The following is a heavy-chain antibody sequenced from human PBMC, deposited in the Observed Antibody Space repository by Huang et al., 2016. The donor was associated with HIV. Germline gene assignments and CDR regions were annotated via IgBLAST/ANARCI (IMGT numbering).Heavy chain of an antibody. D-gene: IGHD6-19*01. J-gene: IGHJ5*02. V-gene: IGHV4-59*02. Sequence: QVRLQESGPGLVKPSETLSISCTVSGDSVSSHYWGWIRHPPGKGLEWIGTVYDIGTTTYNPRLKSRITISVDTSKNGFSLNITSVSAADTAMYFCVRDQGRLAVGGIDNWFDPWGQGALVTVSS. CDR1: GDSVSSHY. CDR2: VYDIGTT. CDR3: VRDQGRLAVGGIDNWFDP.